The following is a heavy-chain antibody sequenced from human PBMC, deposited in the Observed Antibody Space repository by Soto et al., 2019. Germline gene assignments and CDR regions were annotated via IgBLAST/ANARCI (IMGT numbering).Heavy chain of an antibody. J-gene: IGHJ6*02. CDR3: ARGNPFNYAGFDV. D-gene: IGHD3-16*01. CDR2: MNAKSGDI. CDR1: GYTFSDFD. Sequence: ASVKVSCKASGYTFSDFDINWLRQASGQGPEWMGWMNAKSGDIFFAQRFQGKFNMTWDTSLSTAYMEVGSLTSDDTAMYYCARGNPFNYAGFDVWGQGTTVTVSS. V-gene: IGHV1-8*01.